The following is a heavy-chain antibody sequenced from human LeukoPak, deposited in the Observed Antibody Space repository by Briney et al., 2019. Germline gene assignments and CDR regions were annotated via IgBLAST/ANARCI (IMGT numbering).Heavy chain of an antibody. D-gene: IGHD6-25*01. Sequence: SETLSLTCTVSGGSISSSSYYWCWIRQPPGKGLEWIGYIYHSGSTNYNPSLKSRVSISVDTSKNQFSLKLSSVTAADTAVYYCARSAIDAFDIWGQGTMVTVSS. CDR1: GGSISSSSYY. J-gene: IGHJ3*02. CDR2: IYHSGST. CDR3: ARSAIDAFDI. V-gene: IGHV4-61*05.